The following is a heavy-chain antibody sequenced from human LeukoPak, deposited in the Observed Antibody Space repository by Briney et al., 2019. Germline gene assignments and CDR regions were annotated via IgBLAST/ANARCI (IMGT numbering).Heavy chain of an antibody. J-gene: IGHJ4*02. Sequence: PGESLKIPCKGSGYSFSSYWIGWVRQMPGKGLEWMGIIYPGDSDTRYSPSFQGQVSISVDKSISTAYLQWSSLKASDTAMYYCVRLSEGVLTAPTGYWGQGTLVAVSS. D-gene: IGHD3-9*01. CDR3: VRLSEGVLTAPTGY. CDR1: GYSFSSYW. CDR2: IYPGDSDT. V-gene: IGHV5-51*03.